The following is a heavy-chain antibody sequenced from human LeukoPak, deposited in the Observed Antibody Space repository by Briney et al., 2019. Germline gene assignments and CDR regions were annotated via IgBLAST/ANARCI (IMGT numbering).Heavy chain of an antibody. CDR3: ARTHCSSTSCYSHNWFDP. V-gene: IGHV3-21*01. Sequence: GGSLRLSCAASGFTFSSYSMNWVRQAPGKGLEWVSSISSSSSYIYYADSVKGRFTISRDNTKNSLYLQMNSLRAEDTAVYYCARTHCSSTSCYSHNWFDPWGQGTLVTVSS. CDR2: ISSSSSYI. D-gene: IGHD2-2*02. J-gene: IGHJ5*02. CDR1: GFTFSSYS.